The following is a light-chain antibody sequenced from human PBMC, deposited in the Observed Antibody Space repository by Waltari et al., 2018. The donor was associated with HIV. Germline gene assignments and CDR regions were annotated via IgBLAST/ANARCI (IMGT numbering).Light chain of an antibody. CDR2: RDN. CDR3: SSYTSSTTLLV. V-gene: IGLV1-47*01. J-gene: IGLJ1*01. Sequence: QSVLTQPPSASGTPGQRVTISCSGSSFNIGRNYVSWYQQLPGTAPKVLIFRDNQRPSGVSNRFSGSKSGNTASLTISGLQAEDEADYYCSSYTSSTTLLVFGTGTKVTVL. CDR1: SFNIGRNY.